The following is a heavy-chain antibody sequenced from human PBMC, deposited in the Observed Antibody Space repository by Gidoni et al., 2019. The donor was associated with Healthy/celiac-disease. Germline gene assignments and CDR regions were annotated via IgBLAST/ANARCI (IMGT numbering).Heavy chain of an antibody. V-gene: IGHV3-64*01. D-gene: IGHD5-12*01. CDR1: GLTFSSYD. Sequence: EVKVVESRGGIVHRGGSVSLSCEAAGLTFSSYDMHWVRQATGKGLEYVSASSSNGCSTYYANAVKGRSTIYRDNSKNTLYLQMGSLGAEDMAVYYCARDDGYSHWFDPWGQGTLVTVSS. CDR3: ARDDGYSHWFDP. J-gene: IGHJ5*02. CDR2: SSSNGCST.